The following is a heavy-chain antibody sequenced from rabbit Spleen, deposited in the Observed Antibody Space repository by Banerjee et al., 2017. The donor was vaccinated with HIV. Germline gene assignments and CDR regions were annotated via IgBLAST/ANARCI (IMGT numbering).Heavy chain of an antibody. CDR3: ARDLTGIIGWNFYL. CDR2: INTYTVKS. D-gene: IGHD1-1*01. J-gene: IGHJ4*01. V-gene: IGHV1S45*01. CDR1: GIDLMSIAM. Sequence: QEQLKETGGGLVQPGRSLTLSCKASGIDLMSIAMSWVRQAPGKGLEWIACINTYTVKSVYASWATGRFTFSRTSSTTVTLQMTSLTAADTAAYFCARDLTGIIGWNFYLWGQGTLVTVS.